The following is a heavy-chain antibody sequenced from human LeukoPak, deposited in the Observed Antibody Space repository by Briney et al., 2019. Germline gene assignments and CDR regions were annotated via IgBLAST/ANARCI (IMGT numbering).Heavy chain of an antibody. CDR1: GGSISSYY. Sequence: SETLSLTCTVSGGSISSYYWSWIRQPPGKGLEWIGYIYYSGSTNYNPSLKSRVTISVDTSKNLFSLKLSSVTAADTAVYYCARLVTMVRGVIRRGYYFDYWGQGTLVTVSS. V-gene: IGHV4-59*08. CDR3: ARLVTMVRGVIRRGYYFDY. J-gene: IGHJ4*02. CDR2: IYYSGST. D-gene: IGHD3-10*01.